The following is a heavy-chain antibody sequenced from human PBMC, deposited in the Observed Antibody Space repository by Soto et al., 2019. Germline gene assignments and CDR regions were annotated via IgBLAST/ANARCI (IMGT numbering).Heavy chain of an antibody. CDR3: AGSVY. J-gene: IGHJ4*02. V-gene: IGHV3-7*01. D-gene: IGHD3-10*01. CDR1: GFTFSGYW. CDR2: IKHDGSEK. Sequence: EVQLVESGGGLVQPGGSLRLCSAASGFTFSGYWMKWVRQAPGKGLEWVANIKHDGSEKYYVDSVKGRFTISRDNAKNSLYLQMNSLRAEDSAVYYCAGSVYWGQGTLVTVSS.